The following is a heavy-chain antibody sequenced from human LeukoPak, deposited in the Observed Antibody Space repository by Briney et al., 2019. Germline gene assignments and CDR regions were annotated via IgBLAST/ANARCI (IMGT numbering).Heavy chain of an antibody. CDR2: INHSGST. CDR1: GGSFSGYY. CDR3: ARDQYDSGSSLGMDV. J-gene: IGHJ6*02. Sequence: SETLSLTCAVYGGSFSGYYWSWIRQPPGKGLEWIGEINHSGSTNYNPSLKSRVTISVDTSKNQFSLKLSSVTAADTAVYYCARDQYDSGSSLGMDVWGQGTTVTVSS. D-gene: IGHD3-10*01. V-gene: IGHV4-34*01.